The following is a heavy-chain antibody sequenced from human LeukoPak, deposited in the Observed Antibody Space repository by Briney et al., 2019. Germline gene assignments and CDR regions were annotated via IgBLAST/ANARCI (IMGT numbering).Heavy chain of an antibody. V-gene: IGHV3-48*03. J-gene: IGHJ4*02. D-gene: IGHD3-9*01. CDR2: ISSSGSTI. CDR1: GFTFSSYE. Sequence: GGSLRLSCAASGFTFSSYEMNWVRQAPGKGLEWVSYISSSGSTIYYADSVKGRFTISRDNAKNSLYLQMNCLRAEDTAVYYCALYFDWLWGGNLDYWGQGTLVTVSS. CDR3: ALYFDWLWGGNLDY.